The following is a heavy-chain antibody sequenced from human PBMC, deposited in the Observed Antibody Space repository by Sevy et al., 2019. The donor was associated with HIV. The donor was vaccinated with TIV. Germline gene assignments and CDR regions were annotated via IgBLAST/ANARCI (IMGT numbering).Heavy chain of an antibody. CDR2: ISFDGSNE. J-gene: IGHJ1*01. CDR3: ALERLSSAVAEYFHN. V-gene: IGHV3-30-3*01. D-gene: IGHD1-1*01. Sequence: GGSLRLSCAASGFTFNFFSMHSVRQAPGKGLEWVATISFDGSNEHYADSVKGRFTISRDNSKNSLFLQMNSLRADDSAVYYCALERLSSAVAEYFHNWGQGTLVTVSS. CDR1: GFTFNFFS.